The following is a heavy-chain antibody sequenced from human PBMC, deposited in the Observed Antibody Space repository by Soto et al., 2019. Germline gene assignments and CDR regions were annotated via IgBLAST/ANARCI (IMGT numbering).Heavy chain of an antibody. Sequence: QVQLQESGPGLVKPSQTLSLTCTVSGGSISSGGYYWSWIRQHPGKGLEWIGYIYYSGSTYYNPSLKSRVTISVDTSKNQFSLKLSSVTAADTAVYYCARDRGYYGDYGYYFDYWGQGTLVTVSS. D-gene: IGHD4-17*01. J-gene: IGHJ4*02. CDR3: ARDRGYYGDYGYYFDY. CDR1: GGSISSGGYY. V-gene: IGHV4-31*03. CDR2: IYYSGST.